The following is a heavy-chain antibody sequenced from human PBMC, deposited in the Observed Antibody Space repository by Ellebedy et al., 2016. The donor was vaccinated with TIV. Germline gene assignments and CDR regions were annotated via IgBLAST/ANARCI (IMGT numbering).Heavy chain of an antibody. CDR3: AREPAIAVAGKSGFDI. Sequence: SETLSLTCTVSGGSISSSSYYWGWIRQPAGKALEWIGRIYTSGSTNYNPSFKSRVTMSIDMSKNQFSLKLSSVTAADTAVYYCAREPAIAVAGKSGFDIWGQGTMVTVSS. J-gene: IGHJ3*02. V-gene: IGHV4-61*02. D-gene: IGHD6-19*01. CDR2: IYTSGST. CDR1: GGSISSSSYY.